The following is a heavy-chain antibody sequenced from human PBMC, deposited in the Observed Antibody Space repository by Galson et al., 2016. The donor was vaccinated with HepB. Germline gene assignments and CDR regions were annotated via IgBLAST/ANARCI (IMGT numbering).Heavy chain of an antibody. J-gene: IGHJ4*02. CDR3: ARDRDFPDGHPDPFDC. D-gene: IGHD3-3*01. V-gene: IGHV3-23*01. CDR2: ISESGGST. CDR1: GFTFSSYA. Sequence: SLRLSCAVSGFTFSSYAMSWVRQAPGKGLEWVSVISESGGSTSYADSVKGRFTISRDNSKNTVYSQMNSLRADDTGIYYCARDRDFPDGHPDPFDCWGQGTVVTVS.